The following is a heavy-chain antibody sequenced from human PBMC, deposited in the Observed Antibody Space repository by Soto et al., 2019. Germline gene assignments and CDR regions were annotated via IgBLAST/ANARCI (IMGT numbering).Heavy chain of an antibody. CDR3: ATPDYYDRSGWGGYDDMDV. D-gene: IGHD3-22*01. CDR1: GYTFSRYG. Sequence: QGQLVQSGDEVKKPGASVKVSCKASGYTFSRYGLSLVRQAPGQGPEWLGWISTYNGNTNYAQKFQGRVTLTTDPSTSTVYMELRSPRSDDTAVYYCATPDYYDRSGWGGYDDMDVLGPGTT. J-gene: IGHJ6*02. CDR2: ISTYNGNT. V-gene: IGHV1-18*01.